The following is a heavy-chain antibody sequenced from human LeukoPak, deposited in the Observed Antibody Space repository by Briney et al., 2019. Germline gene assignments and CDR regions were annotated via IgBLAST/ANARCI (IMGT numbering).Heavy chain of an antibody. CDR1: GFTFSSYG. CDR2: IRYDGSNK. Sequence: GGSLRLSCSASGFTFSSYGMHWVRQAPGKGLEWVAFIRYDGSNKYYADSVKGRFTISRDNSKNTLYLQMNSLRAEDTAVYYCAKDGNLVGYDRRWYWGQGTLVTVSS. D-gene: IGHD3-22*01. CDR3: AKDGNLVGYDRRWY. V-gene: IGHV3-30*02. J-gene: IGHJ4*02.